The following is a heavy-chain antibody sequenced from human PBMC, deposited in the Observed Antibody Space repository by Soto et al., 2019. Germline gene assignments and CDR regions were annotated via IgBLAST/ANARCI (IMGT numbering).Heavy chain of an antibody. J-gene: IGHJ4*02. V-gene: IGHV1-46*01. CDR2: INFNGGST. CDR1: GGTFSSYA. Sequence: ASVKVSCKASGGTFSSYAISWVRQAPGQGLDWMGIINFNGGSTTYAQQFQGRVTMTRDTSTSTVYMELSSLRSEDTAIYYCAVSQYGYNNGWPPLFDYRGQGTLVTVSS. CDR3: AVSQYGYNNGWPPLFDY. D-gene: IGHD6-19*01.